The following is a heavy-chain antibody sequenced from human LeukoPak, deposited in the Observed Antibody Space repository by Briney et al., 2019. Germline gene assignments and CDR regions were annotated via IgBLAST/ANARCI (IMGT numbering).Heavy chain of an antibody. CDR3: ARGRVDGYNSDY. CDR1: GFTFSSYE. Sequence: GGSLRLSCAASGFTFSSYEMNWVRQAPGKGLEWVSYISSSGSTIYYADSVKGRFTISRDNAKNSLYLQMNSLRAEDTAVYYCARGRVDGYNSDYWGQGTLVTVSS. V-gene: IGHV3-48*03. D-gene: IGHD5-24*01. J-gene: IGHJ4*02. CDR2: ISSSGSTI.